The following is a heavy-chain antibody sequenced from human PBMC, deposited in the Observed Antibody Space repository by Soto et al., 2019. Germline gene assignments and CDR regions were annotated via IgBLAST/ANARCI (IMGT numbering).Heavy chain of an antibody. J-gene: IGHJ4*02. CDR2: VFHTGNT. Sequence: PSETLSLTCAVSGDSISSSFCWTWVRQPPGKGLEWIGEVFHTGNTNYKPSLKSRVTMSVDKSTNEFSLKVTSVTAADTAIYYCARQASVRFDYWGQGAQFTVSS. CDR3: ARQASVRFDY. CDR1: GDSISSSFC. V-gene: IGHV4-4*02.